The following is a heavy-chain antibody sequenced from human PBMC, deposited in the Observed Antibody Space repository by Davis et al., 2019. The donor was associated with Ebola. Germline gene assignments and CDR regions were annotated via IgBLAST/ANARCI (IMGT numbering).Heavy chain of an antibody. D-gene: IGHD6-13*01. CDR1: GFTFSSYA. Sequence: GGSLRLSCAASGFTFSSYAMHWVRQAPGKGLEWVAVISYDGSNKYYADSVQGRFTISRDNSKNTLYLQMNSLRAEDTAVYYCARYPGMAAAGTGYYYGMDVWGQGTTVTVSS. CDR3: ARYPGMAAAGTGYYYGMDV. V-gene: IGHV3-30*04. J-gene: IGHJ6*02. CDR2: ISYDGSNK.